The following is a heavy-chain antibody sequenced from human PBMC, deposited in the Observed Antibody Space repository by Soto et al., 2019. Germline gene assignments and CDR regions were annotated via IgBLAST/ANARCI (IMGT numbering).Heavy chain of an antibody. D-gene: IGHD2-8*01. Sequence: QLQLQESGPGLVKPSETLSLTCTVSGGSISSSSYYWGWIRQPPGKGLEWIGSIYYSRSTYYNPSLKRLVTISVDTSKNQFSLKLSSVTAADTAVYNCARRGYYAISALDIWAQGTMVTVSS. CDR3: ARRGYYAISALDI. V-gene: IGHV4-39*01. CDR1: GGSISSSSYY. J-gene: IGHJ3*02. CDR2: IYYSRST.